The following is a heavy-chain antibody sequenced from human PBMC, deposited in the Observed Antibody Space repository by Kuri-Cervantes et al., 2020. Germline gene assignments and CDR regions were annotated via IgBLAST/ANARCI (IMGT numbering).Heavy chain of an antibody. J-gene: IGHJ5*02. Sequence: SATLSLTCAVYGGSFSNYYWTWIRQPPGKGLEWIGDIIHSGSTNYNPSLKSRVSISLDTSKNQFSLNLNSVTAADTAVYYCARLAGPRNWFDPWGQGTLVTVSS. V-gene: IGHV4-34*12. CDR1: GGSFSNYY. CDR3: ARLAGPRNWFDP. CDR2: IIHSGST.